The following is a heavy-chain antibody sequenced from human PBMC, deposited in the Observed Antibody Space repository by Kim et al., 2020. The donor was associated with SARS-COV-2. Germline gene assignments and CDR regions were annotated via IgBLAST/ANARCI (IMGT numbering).Heavy chain of an antibody. D-gene: IGHD3-3*01. J-gene: IGHJ6*02. V-gene: IGHV3-23*01. Sequence: GGSLRLSCAASGFTFSSYAMSWVRQAPGKGLEWVSAISGSGGSTYYADSVKGRFTISRDNSKNTLYLQMNSLRAEDTAVYYCAKVTPPFTIFGVAFYYYYGMDVWGQGTTVTVSS. CDR3: AKVTPPFTIFGVAFYYYYGMDV. CDR1: GFTFSSYA. CDR2: ISGSGGST.